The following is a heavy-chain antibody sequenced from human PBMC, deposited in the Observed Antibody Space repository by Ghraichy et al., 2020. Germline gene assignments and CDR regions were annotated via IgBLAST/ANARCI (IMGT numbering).Heavy chain of an antibody. V-gene: IGHV3-48*02. CDR3: ARAGSTVTTGTLDY. J-gene: IGHJ4*02. D-gene: IGHD4-17*01. Sequence: LSLTCAASGFTFSSYSMNWVRQAPGKGLEWVSYISSSSSTIYYADFVKGRFTISRDNAKNSLYLQMNSLRDEDTAVYYCARAGSTVTTGTLDYWGQGTLVTVSS. CDR1: GFTFSSYS. CDR2: ISSSSSTI.